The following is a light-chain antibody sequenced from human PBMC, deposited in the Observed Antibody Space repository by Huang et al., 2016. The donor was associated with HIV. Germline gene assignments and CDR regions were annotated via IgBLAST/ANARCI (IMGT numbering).Light chain of an antibody. CDR3: QQYDNLPRFT. Sequence: DIQMTQSPSSLSASVGDRVTITCQASQDISNYLNWYQQKPGKAPKLLIYDASKLETGGSSRFSGSGSGTDFTFTISSLQPEDIATYYCQQYDNLPRFTFGPGTKVDIK. V-gene: IGKV1-33*01. J-gene: IGKJ3*01. CDR2: DAS. CDR1: QDISNY.